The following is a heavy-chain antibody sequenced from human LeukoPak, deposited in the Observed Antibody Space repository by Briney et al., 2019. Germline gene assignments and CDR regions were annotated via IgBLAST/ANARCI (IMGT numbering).Heavy chain of an antibody. CDR1: GYSFTSYW. J-gene: IGHJ4*02. CDR3: ARQVEHYDYVWGSYRTSYYFDY. D-gene: IGHD3-16*02. CDR2: IYLGDFDT. V-gene: IGHV5-51*01. Sequence: RGESLKIPGKGSGYSFTSYWIGWVRQMPGKGLDWMEIIYLGDFDTRYSASFQGQVTISADKSISTAYLQWSSLKASDTAMYYCARQVEHYDYVWGSYRTSYYFDYWGQGTLVTVSS.